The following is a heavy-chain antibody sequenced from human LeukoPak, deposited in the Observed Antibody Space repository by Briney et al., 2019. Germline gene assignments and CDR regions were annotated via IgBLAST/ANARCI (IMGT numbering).Heavy chain of an antibody. D-gene: IGHD3-10*01. J-gene: IGHJ3*02. Sequence: PSETLSLTSTVSGGSISSGDYYWSWIRQPPGKGLEWIGYIYYSGSTYYNPSLKRRVTISVDTSKNQFSLKLSSVTAADTAVYYCARGGSGLGGAFDIWGQGTMVTVSS. CDR1: GGSISSGDYY. CDR2: IYYSGST. V-gene: IGHV4-30-4*08. CDR3: ARGGSGLGGAFDI.